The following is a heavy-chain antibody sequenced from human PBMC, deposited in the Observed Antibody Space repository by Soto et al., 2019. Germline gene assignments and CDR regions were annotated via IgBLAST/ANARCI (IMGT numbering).Heavy chain of an antibody. CDR1: GYTFATYD. Sequence: QVQLVQSGAEVKTPGASVKVSCKASGYTFATYDINWVRQAPGQGLEWMGWMNPNSGNTGYAQKFQGRPTMTRDTALSVAHMELSSLRNEDTAVYYCARSDGYNFNWLDSWGQGTLVTVSA. J-gene: IGHJ5*01. CDR2: MNPNSGNT. D-gene: IGHD2-21*01. V-gene: IGHV1-8*01. CDR3: ARSDGYNFNWLDS.